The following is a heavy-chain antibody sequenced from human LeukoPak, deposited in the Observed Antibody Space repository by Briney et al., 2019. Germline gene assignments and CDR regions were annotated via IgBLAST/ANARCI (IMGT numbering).Heavy chain of an antibody. CDR3: ASPGSGRHAFDI. Sequence: PSETLSLTCAVYGGSFSGYYWSWIRHPPGKGLEWIGEINHSGSTNYNPSLKSRVTISVDTSKNQFSLKLSSVTAADTAVYYCASPGSGRHAFDIWGQGTMVTVSS. CDR2: INHSGST. J-gene: IGHJ3*02. D-gene: IGHD3-10*01. CDR1: GGSFSGYY. V-gene: IGHV4-34*01.